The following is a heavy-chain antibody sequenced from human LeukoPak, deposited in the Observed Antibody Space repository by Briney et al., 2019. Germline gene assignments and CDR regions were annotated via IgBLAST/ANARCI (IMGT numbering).Heavy chain of an antibody. D-gene: IGHD6-13*01. J-gene: IGHJ3*02. Sequence: ASVKVSCKASGYTFTSYYMHWVRQAPGQGLEWMGIINPSGGSTSYAQKFQGRVTMTRDMSTSTVYMELSSLRSEDTAVYYCAREPLGYSSSWVAFDIWGQGTMVTVSS. CDR2: INPSGGST. CDR3: AREPLGYSSSWVAFDI. V-gene: IGHV1-46*01. CDR1: GYTFTSYY.